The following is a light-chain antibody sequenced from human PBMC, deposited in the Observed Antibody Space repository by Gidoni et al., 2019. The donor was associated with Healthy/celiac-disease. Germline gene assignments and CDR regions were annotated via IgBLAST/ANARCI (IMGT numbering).Light chain of an antibody. J-gene: IGKJ1*01. V-gene: IGKV3-20*01. CDR1: QSVSSSY. CDR2: GAS. CDR3: QQYGSS. Sequence: EIVLTQSPGTLSLSPGERATPSCRASQSVSSSYLAWYQQKPGQAPRLLIYGASSRATGIPDRFSGSGSGTDFTLTISRLEPEDFAVYYCQQYGSSFGQGTKVEIK.